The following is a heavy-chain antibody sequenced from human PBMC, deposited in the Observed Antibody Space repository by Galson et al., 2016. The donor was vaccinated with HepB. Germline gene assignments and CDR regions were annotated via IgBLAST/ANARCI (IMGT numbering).Heavy chain of an antibody. Sequence: SLRLSCAASGFTFTSYWMSWVRQAPGKGLEWVANIKHDGSERYYVDSVKGRLTISRDNARNSLYLQMNSLRAEDTAVYYCAREEGVGDYNWFDPWGQGTLVTVSS. J-gene: IGHJ5*02. CDR3: AREEGVGDYNWFDP. CDR1: GFTFTSYW. D-gene: IGHD3-10*01. CDR2: IKHDGSER. V-gene: IGHV3-7*01.